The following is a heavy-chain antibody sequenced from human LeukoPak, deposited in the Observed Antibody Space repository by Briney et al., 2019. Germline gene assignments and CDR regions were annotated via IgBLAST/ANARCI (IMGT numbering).Heavy chain of an antibody. J-gene: IGHJ4*02. CDR2: ISSSSSYI. Sequence: GGSLRLSCAASGFTFSTYNMNWVRQAPGKWLEWVSSISSSSSYIYYADSVKGRFTISRDNAKNSLYLQMNSLRAEDTAVYYCATGYPTAVWGQGTLVTVSS. CDR3: ATGYPTAV. D-gene: IGHD1-1*01. CDR1: GFTFSTYN. V-gene: IGHV3-21*01.